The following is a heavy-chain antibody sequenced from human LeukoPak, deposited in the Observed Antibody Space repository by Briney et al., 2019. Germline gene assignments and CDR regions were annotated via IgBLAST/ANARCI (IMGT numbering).Heavy chain of an antibody. V-gene: IGHV4-59*12. Sequence: SETLSLTCTVSGGSISSYYWSWIRQAPGKGLEWVGYIYYSGSTNYNPSLKSRVTISVDTSKNQFSLKLSSVTAADTAVYYCARALDDSSGYYVDYWGQGTLVTVSS. J-gene: IGHJ4*02. CDR3: ARALDDSSGYYVDY. CDR1: GGSISSYY. D-gene: IGHD3-22*01. CDR2: IYYSGST.